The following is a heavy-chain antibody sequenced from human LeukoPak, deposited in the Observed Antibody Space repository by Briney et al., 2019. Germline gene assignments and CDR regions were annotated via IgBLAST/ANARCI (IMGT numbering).Heavy chain of an antibody. CDR3: AKEVDQTHFDY. D-gene: IGHD1-26*01. Sequence: GESLKISCKGSGYSFTNYWIGWVRQMPGKGLEWTGIIYPGDSDIRYSPSFQGQVTMSADKSISTAYLQWSSLKASDTAMYYCAKEVDQTHFDYWGQGTLVTVSS. J-gene: IGHJ4*02. CDR2: IYPGDSDI. CDR1: GYSFTNYW. V-gene: IGHV5-51*01.